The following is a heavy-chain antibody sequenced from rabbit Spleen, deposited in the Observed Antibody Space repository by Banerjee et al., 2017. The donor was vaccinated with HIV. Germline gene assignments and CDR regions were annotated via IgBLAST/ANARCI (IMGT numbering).Heavy chain of an antibody. Sequence: QSLEESGGDLVKPGASLTLTCTASGFSFSSSSSYYIGWVRQAPGKGLEWIASIYAGSSGSAYYASWAKGRFTGSKASSTTVTLQMTSLTAADTAAYFCARGFTSRDYAFDLWGPGTLVTVS. V-gene: IGHV1S40*01. CDR1: GFSFSSSSSYY. CDR2: IYAGSSGSA. CDR3: ARGFTSRDYAFDL. J-gene: IGHJ2*02. D-gene: IGHD1-1*01.